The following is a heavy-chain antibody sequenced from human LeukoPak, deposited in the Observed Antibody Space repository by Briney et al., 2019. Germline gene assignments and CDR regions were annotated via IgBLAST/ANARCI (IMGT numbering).Heavy chain of an antibody. CDR3: ARLGDKNGYYDY. J-gene: IGHJ4*02. V-gene: IGHV3-7*01. Sequence: PGGSLRLPCAASGFSISSFWMSWVRQAPGKGPEWVANIKQDGSQRHYVDSVKGRFTISRDNANNLLYLQMDSLRAEDTAVYYCARLGDKNGYYDYWGQGTLVTVSS. CDR2: IKQDGSQR. D-gene: IGHD3-22*01. CDR1: GFSISSFW.